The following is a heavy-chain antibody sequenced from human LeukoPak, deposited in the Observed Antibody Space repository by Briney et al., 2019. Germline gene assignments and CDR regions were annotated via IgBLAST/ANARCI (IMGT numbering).Heavy chain of an antibody. D-gene: IGHD3-3*01. Sequence: ASVKVSCKASGYTITGYYMHWVRQAPGQGLEWMGWINPNSGGTNYAQKFQGRVTMTRDTSTSTVYMELSSLRSEDTAVYYCARDSWDITIFGVVTLGFDPWGQGTLVTVSS. CDR1: GYTITGYY. CDR3: ARDSWDITIFGVVTLGFDP. V-gene: IGHV1-2*02. CDR2: INPNSGGT. J-gene: IGHJ5*02.